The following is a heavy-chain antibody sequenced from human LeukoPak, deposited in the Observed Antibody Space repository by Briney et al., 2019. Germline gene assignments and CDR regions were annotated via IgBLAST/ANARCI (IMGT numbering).Heavy chain of an antibody. CDR1: GGSISSSSYY. J-gene: IGHJ5*02. CDR3: ARARREMATIIGWFDP. V-gene: IGHV4-39*07. D-gene: IGHD5-24*01. CDR2: IYYGGST. Sequence: PSETLSLTCTVSGGSISSSSYYWGWIRQPPGKGLEWIGSIYYGGSTYYNPSVKSRVTISVDTPKNQFSLKLSSVTAADTAMYHCARARREMATIIGWFDPWGQGTLVIVS.